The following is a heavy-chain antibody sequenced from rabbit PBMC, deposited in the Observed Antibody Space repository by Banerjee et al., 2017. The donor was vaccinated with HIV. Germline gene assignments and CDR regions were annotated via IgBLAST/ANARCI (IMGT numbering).Heavy chain of an antibody. V-gene: IGHV1S45*01. J-gene: IGHJ6*01. CDR1: GFDFSSYYM. Sequence: QEQLKESGGGLVQPGGSLKLSCKASGFDFSSYYMSWVRQAPGKGLEWIGYIDPVFGSTYYASWVNGRFTFSKTSSTTVTLQVTSLTAADTATYFCARDLTDVIGWNFGWWGPGTLVTVS. CDR3: ARDLTDVIGWNFGW. D-gene: IGHD4-1*01. CDR2: IDPVFGST.